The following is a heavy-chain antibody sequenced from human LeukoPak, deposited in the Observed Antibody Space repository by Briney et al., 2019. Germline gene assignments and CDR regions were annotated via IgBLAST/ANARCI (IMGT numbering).Heavy chain of an antibody. CDR1: GGSFSGYY. J-gene: IGHJ6*04. D-gene: IGHD3-9*01. CDR2: INHSGST. Sequence: PSETLSLTCAVYGGSFSGYYWSWIRQPPGKGLEWIGEINHSGSTNYNPSLKSRVTISVDTSKNQFSLKLSSVTVADTAVYYCARAKLTGYYKKGYYYYGMDVWGKGTTVTVSS. V-gene: IGHV4-34*01. CDR3: ARAKLTGYYKKGYYYYGMDV.